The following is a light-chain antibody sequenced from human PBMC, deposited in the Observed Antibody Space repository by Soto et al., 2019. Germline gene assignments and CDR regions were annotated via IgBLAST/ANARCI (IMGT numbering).Light chain of an antibody. CDR3: QSFDSSLSGFVV. Sequence: QSVLTQPPSVSGAPGQRVTISCTGSSSNIGAGYDVHWYQQLPGTAPKLLIYGNNNRPSGVPDRFSGSKSGTSASLAITGLQPEDEADYYCQSFDSSLSGFVVFGGGTKLTVL. V-gene: IGLV1-40*01. J-gene: IGLJ2*01. CDR1: SSNIGAGYD. CDR2: GNN.